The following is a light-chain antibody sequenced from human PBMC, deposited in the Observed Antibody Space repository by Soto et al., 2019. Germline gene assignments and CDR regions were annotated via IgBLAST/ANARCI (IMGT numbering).Light chain of an antibody. CDR1: QDISNW. CDR3: QQFDDLPYT. CDR2: NAS. J-gene: IGKJ2*01. V-gene: IGKV1-33*01. Sequence: DIQMTKSPSSLSASVGDRVTISCRASQDISNWLSWCQQKPGKAPKLLIFNASHLETGVPSRFSGSGSGTDFTFTISGLQPEDFATYYCQQFDDLPYTFGQGNKLEI.